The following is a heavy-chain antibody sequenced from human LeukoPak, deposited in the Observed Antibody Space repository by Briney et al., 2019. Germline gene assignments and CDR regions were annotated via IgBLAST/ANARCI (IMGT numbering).Heavy chain of an antibody. CDR3: ARKSWNYGFDI. D-gene: IGHD1-7*01. CDR1: GGSISSYY. J-gene: IGHJ3*02. Sequence: SETLSLTCTVSGGSISSYYGSWIRQPAGKGLECIGRIYTSGSTNYNPSLKRRVTISIDNFRNQFYLELSSVTAADTAVYYCARKSWNYGFDIWGQGTMVTVSS. CDR2: IYTSGST. V-gene: IGHV4-4*07.